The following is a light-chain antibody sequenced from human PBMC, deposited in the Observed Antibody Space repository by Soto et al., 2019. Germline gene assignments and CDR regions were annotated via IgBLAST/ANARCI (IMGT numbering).Light chain of an antibody. V-gene: IGLV1-44*01. CDR1: SSNIGSNA. CDR2: STN. Sequence: QSVLTQPPSASGTPGQRVTISCSGSSSNIGSNAVNWYQQLPGTAPKLLIYSTNQRPSGVPDRSSGSKSGTSASLAISGLQSEDEADYYCAAWDDSLNGLFGGGTKLTVL. CDR3: AAWDDSLNGL. J-gene: IGLJ2*01.